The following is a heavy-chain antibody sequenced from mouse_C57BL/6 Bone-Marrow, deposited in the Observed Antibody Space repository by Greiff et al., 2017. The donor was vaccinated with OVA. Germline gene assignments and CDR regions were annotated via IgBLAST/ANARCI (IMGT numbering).Heavy chain of an antibody. Sequence: VQLQQSGPGLVQPSQSLSITCTVSGFTLTSYGVHWVRQSPGQGLEWLGVIWGGGSTAYNAAFMSRLSITKDNAKSQVFFKMNSLQADDTAIYYCAKNTYYYGYYYARDYWGKGTSVTVSS. V-gene: IGHV2-5*01. CDR1: GFTLTSYG. CDR2: IWGGGST. CDR3: AKNTYYYGYYYARDY. D-gene: IGHD1-1*01. J-gene: IGHJ4*01.